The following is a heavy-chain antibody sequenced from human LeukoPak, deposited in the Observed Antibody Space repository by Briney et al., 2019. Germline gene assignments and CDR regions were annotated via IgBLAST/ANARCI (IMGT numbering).Heavy chain of an antibody. CDR3: ARDLRMGYCSGGSCYPGAY. CDR2: INPNSGGT. D-gene: IGHD2-15*01. J-gene: IGHJ4*02. CDR1: GYTFTGYY. V-gene: IGHV1-2*02. Sequence: ASVKVFCKASGYTFTGYYMHWVRQAPGQGLEWMGWINPNSGGTNYAQMFQGRVTMTRDTSISTAYMELSRLRSDDTAVYYCARDLRMGYCSGGSCYPGAYWGQGTLVTVSS.